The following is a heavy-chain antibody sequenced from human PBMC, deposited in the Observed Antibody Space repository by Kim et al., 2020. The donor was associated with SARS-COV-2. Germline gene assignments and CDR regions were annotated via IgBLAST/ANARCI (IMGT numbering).Heavy chain of an antibody. Sequence: SETLSLTCTVSGGSISTYYWSWIRQPPGKGLEWIGYIYYSGSTNYNPSLKSRVTMLVDTSKNQFSLNLSSVTAADTAVYYCARQGVAGTHFDYWGQGTLV. J-gene: IGHJ4*02. CDR3: ARQGVAGTHFDY. V-gene: IGHV4-59*08. CDR2: IYYSGST. D-gene: IGHD6-19*01. CDR1: GGSISTYY.